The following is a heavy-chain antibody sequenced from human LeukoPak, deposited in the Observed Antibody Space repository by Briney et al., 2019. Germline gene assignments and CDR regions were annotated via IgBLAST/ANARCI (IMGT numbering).Heavy chain of an antibody. CDR2: ITDSGSST. J-gene: IGHJ4*02. CDR3: ATGVRGYTSGIFDY. D-gene: IGHD6-19*01. V-gene: IGHV3-23*01. CDR1: GFSFSNYA. Sequence: PGGSLRLSCAASGFSFSNYAMSWVRQAPGKGLEWVSGITDSGSSTYHADSVKGRFTISRDNSKNTLYLQMNSLRAEDTAVYYCATGVRGYTSGIFDYWGRGTLVSV.